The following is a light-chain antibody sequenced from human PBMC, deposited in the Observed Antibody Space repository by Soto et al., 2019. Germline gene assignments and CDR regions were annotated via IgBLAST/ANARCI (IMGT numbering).Light chain of an antibody. Sequence: EIVLTQSPGTLSLSPRERATLSCRASQRISSRNLAWYQQKPGQAPRLLIYNTSSRATGIPDRFSGSGSVTDFTLTINRLEPEDFAVYYCQQYSDLPYTFGQGNKLEVK. CDR3: QQYSDLPYT. CDR1: QRISSRN. V-gene: IGKV3-20*01. CDR2: NTS. J-gene: IGKJ2*01.